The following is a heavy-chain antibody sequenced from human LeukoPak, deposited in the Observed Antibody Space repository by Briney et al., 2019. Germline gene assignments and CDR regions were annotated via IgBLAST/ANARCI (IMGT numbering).Heavy chain of an antibody. CDR1: GGSISAYY. D-gene: IGHD6-19*01. V-gene: IGHV4-59*01. J-gene: IGHJ5*02. CDR2: TYYSGST. CDR3: ARGFASGWYSRYDP. Sequence: SETLSLTCTVSGGSISAYYWSWIRQPPGKGLEWIGYTYYSGSTNYNPSLKSRVAISVDTSKNEFSLKMTSVTAADTAVYYCARGFASGWYSRYDPWGQGTLVTVSS.